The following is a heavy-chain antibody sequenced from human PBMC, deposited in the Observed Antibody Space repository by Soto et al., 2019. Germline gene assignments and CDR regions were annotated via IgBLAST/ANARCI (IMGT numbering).Heavy chain of an antibody. Sequence: PGGSLRLSCAASGFSFDDYGMSWVRQAPGKGLEWVSGIDWNGGSTGYADYVKGRFTISRDNAKNSLYLQMNSLRAEDTAFYYCARDPPRKFYYDGSGYYDYYYFGLDVWGQGTTVTVSS. J-gene: IGHJ6*02. CDR1: GFSFDDYG. CDR2: IDWNGGST. V-gene: IGHV3-20*04. CDR3: ARDPPRKFYYDGSGYYDYYYFGLDV. D-gene: IGHD3-22*01.